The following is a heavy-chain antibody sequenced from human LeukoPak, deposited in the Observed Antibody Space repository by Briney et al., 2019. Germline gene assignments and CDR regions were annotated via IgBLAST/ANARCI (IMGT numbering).Heavy chain of an antibody. CDR1: GFTFSNYA. V-gene: IGHV3-30*18. Sequence: GALRLSCAASGFTFSNYAMHWVRQAPGKGLEWVAIITYDGSNKYYADSAKGRFTISRDNSKNTLYLQMNSLRAEDTAVYYCAKDLPDIVVVPAAIGTGYWGQGTLVTVSS. CDR3: AKDLPDIVVVPAAIGTGY. J-gene: IGHJ4*02. D-gene: IGHD2-2*01. CDR2: ITYDGSNK.